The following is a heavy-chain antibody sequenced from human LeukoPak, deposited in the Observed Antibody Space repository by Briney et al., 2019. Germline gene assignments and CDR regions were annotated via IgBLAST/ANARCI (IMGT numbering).Heavy chain of an antibody. CDR1: GYTFTSYG. D-gene: IGHD6-19*01. Sequence: GASVKVSCKASGYTFTSYGISWVRQAPGQGLEWMGWISAYNGNTNYAQKLQGRVTITTDESTSTAYMELSSLRSEDTAVYYCARGGPSIAVAGTKAMRYYFDYWGQGTLVIVSS. V-gene: IGHV1-18*01. CDR3: ARGGPSIAVAGTKAMRYYFDY. J-gene: IGHJ4*02. CDR2: ISAYNGNT.